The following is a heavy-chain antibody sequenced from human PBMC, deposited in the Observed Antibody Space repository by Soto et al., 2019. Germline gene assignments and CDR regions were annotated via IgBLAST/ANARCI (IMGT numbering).Heavy chain of an antibody. Sequence: EVQLVESGGGLVKPGGSLRLSCAVSGLTFSNAWMTWVRQAPGKGLEWVGRIKSRTDGGTTDFAAPVTGRFTISGDDSKHTLYLQMNSLKTEDTAVYYCTTQYYYDSSGSFLSWGQGTLVTVAS. J-gene: IGHJ4*02. CDR3: TTQYYYDSSGSFLS. V-gene: IGHV3-15*01. CDR2: IKSRTDGGTT. CDR1: GLTFSNAW. D-gene: IGHD3-22*01.